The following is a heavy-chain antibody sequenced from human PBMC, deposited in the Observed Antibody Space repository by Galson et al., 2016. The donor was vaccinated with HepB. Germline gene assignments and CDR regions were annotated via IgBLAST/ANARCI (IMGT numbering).Heavy chain of an antibody. CDR2: IYYSGRT. Sequence: SETLSLTCTVSGGSISSSSDYWGWIRQPPGKGLEWIGSIYYSGRTYNNPSLRSRVSISVDTSKNQFSLKLSSVTAADTGVYYCARHAPNEGSGWILYFDLWGRGTQVTVSS. V-gene: IGHV4-39*01. J-gene: IGHJ2*01. D-gene: IGHD6-19*01. CDR1: GGSISSSSDY. CDR3: ARHAPNEGSGWILYFDL.